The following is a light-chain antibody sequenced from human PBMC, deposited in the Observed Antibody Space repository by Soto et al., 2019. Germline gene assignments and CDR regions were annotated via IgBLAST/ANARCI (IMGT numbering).Light chain of an antibody. CDR1: QSVSNNY. Sequence: EMVLTQATGIQFGSRGERKTHSCRASQSVSNNYLAWYQQKPGQAPRLLIYGASNRATGIPDRFSGSGSGTDFSLTISGLEPEQWSGYYCQQDVSSCTFGQGAEVDIK. CDR3: QQDVSSCT. J-gene: IGKJ1*01. V-gene: IGKV3-20*01. CDR2: GAS.